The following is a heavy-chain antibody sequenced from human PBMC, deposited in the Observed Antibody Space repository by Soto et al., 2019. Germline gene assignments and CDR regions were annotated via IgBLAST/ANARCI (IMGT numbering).Heavy chain of an antibody. CDR2: IYHSGST. CDR3: ARERVDYSRSGTPRGMDV. V-gene: IGHV4-4*02. J-gene: IGHJ6*04. D-gene: IGHD3-10*01. Sequence: LLLQKKELEWIGEIYHSGSTTHNPYLKSRVTISVEKSKNQFSLKLSSVTAADTAVYYWARERVDYSRSGTPRGMDVWGKGTTIT.